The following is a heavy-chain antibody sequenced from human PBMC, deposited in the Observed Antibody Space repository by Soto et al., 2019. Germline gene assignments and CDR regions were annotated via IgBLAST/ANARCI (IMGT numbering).Heavy chain of an antibody. CDR2: SKSNTDGGTT. V-gene: IGHV3-15*07. J-gene: IGHJ4*02. Sequence: EVQLVESGGGLVKPGGSLRLSCAASGFTFSNAWMNWVRQAPGKGLEWVGRSKSNTDGGTTDYAAPVKGRFTISRDDSKNTLYLQMNSLKTEDTAVYYCTTEWEPNYWGQGTLVTVSS. CDR1: GFTFSNAW. CDR3: TTEWEPNY. D-gene: IGHD1-26*01.